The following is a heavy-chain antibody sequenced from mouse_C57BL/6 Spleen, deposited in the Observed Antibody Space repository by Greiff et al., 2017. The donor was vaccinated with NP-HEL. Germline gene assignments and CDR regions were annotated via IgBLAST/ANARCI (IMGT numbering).Heavy chain of an antibody. CDR2: IDPNSGGT. D-gene: IGHD1-1*01. CDR3: ARGYYGSSPYWYFDV. Sequence: VQLQQSGAELVKPGASVKLSCKASGYTFTSYWMHWVKQRPGRGLEWIGRIDPNSGGTKYNEKFKSKATLTVDKPSSTAYMQLSSLTSEDSAVYYCARGYYGSSPYWYFDVWGTGTTVTVSS. CDR1: GYTFTSYW. V-gene: IGHV1-72*01. J-gene: IGHJ1*03.